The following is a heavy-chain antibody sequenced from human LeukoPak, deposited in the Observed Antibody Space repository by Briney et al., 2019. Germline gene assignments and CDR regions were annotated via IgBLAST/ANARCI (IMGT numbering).Heavy chain of an antibody. J-gene: IGHJ5*02. CDR1: GGSFSGYY. D-gene: IGHD3-9*01. Sequence: SETLSLTCAVYGGSFSGYYWSWIRQPPGKGLEWIGEINHSGSTNYNPSLKSRVTISVDTSKNQFSLKLSSVTAADTAVYYCARGPLRYFDWLLGERWFDPWGQGTLVTVPS. CDR3: ARGPLRYFDWLLGERWFDP. V-gene: IGHV4-34*01. CDR2: INHSGST.